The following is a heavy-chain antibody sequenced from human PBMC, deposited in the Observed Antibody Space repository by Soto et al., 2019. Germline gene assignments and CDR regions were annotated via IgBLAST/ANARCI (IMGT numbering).Heavy chain of an antibody. V-gene: IGHV1-18*04. CDR1: GYTFTSYG. CDR2: ISVYSGNT. CDR3: ARVPLHPLYFYYYGMDV. Sequence: GASVNVSCKASGYTFTSYGISWVRQAPGQGLEWMGWISVYSGNTHYAQKVQGRVTMTTDTSTSTAYMEVRSLRSDDTAVYYCARVPLHPLYFYYYGMDVWGQGTTVTVSS. J-gene: IGHJ6*02. D-gene: IGHD4-4*01.